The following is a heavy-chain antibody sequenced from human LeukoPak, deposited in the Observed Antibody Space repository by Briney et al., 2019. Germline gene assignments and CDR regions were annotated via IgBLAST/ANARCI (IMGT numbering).Heavy chain of an antibody. CDR1: GFTFSSYA. D-gene: IGHD2-15*01. CDR3: VKGDGGYYYFGMDV. CDR2: ISGTSDST. V-gene: IGHV3-23*01. Sequence: GGSLRLSCAASGFTFSSYAMSWVRQAPGKGLEWVSGISGTSDSTHYAASVKGRFTISRDDSKNTLDLQMNSLRAEDTAVYYCVKGDGGYYYFGMDVWGQGTTVTVPS. J-gene: IGHJ6*02.